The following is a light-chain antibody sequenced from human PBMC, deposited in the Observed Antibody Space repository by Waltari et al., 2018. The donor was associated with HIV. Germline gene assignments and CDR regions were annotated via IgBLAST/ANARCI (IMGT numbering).Light chain of an antibody. CDR1: RSHLGTDL. CDR2: DND. CDR3: GTWDSSLNAGV. Sequence: QSMLTQPPSVSAAPRQKVTISSSRTRSHLGTDLVPWYQHLPGAAPKLVIYDNDNRPSGIPDRFSGSKSGASATLVITELQTGDEGDYYCGTWDSSLNAGVFGGGTKLTVL. J-gene: IGLJ3*02. V-gene: IGLV1-51*01.